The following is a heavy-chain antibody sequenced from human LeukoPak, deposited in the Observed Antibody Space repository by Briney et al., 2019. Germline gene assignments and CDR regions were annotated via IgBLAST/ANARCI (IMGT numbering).Heavy chain of an antibody. D-gene: IGHD3-22*01. V-gene: IGHV3-23*01. J-gene: IGHJ4*02. CDR2: ISGSGTST. CDR1: GFTFSSYA. Sequence: GGSLRLSCAASGFTFSSYAMSWVRQAPGKGLAWVSGISGSGTSTYYADSVKGRFTISRDNSKNALYLQMNSLRADETAVYYCAKEVYSDSSGYFDYWGQGTLVTVSS. CDR3: AKEVYSDSSGYFDY.